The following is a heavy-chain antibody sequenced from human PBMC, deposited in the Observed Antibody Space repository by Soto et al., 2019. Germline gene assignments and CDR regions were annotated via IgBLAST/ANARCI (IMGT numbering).Heavy chain of an antibody. V-gene: IGHV3-23*01. CDR2: ISGNTGHA. CDR1: GFPFSNYA. CDR3: ARAPTEYIWGSYLRYFEY. J-gene: IGHJ4*02. Sequence: EVQMLESGGGLVQPGGSLRLSCAASGFPFSNYAMTWVRQAPGKVLEWVSGISGNTGHAFYADSVEGRFTISRDNSKNTLYLQMDNLRAEDTAVYYCARAPTEYIWGSYLRYFEYWGRGTLVTVSS. D-gene: IGHD3-16*02.